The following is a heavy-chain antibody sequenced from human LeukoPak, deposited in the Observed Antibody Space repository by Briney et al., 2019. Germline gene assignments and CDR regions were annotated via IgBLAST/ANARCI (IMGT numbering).Heavy chain of an antibody. Sequence: PSETLSLTCGVNGGSFSGYYWSWIRQPPGKGLEWIGEINHSGSTNYNPSLKSRVTISVDTSKNQFSLKLSSVTAADTAVYYCARQGIVVVVAAQFDYWGQGTLVTVSS. V-gene: IGHV4-34*01. J-gene: IGHJ4*02. CDR3: ARQGIVVVVAAQFDY. CDR1: GGSFSGYY. D-gene: IGHD2-15*01. CDR2: INHSGST.